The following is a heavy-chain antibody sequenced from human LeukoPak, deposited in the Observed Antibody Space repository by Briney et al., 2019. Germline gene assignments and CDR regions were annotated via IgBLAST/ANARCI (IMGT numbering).Heavy chain of an antibody. CDR2: INPSGGRT. V-gene: IGHV1-46*01. CDR1: GYIFTSYY. J-gene: IGHJ4*02. D-gene: IGHD3-10*01. CDR3: ARDLADYYGSGSYGR. Sequence: ASVKVSCKASGYIFTSYYIHWVRQAPGQGLEWMGIINPSGGRTNYAQKFQGRVTMTRDMSTSTVYMELRSLRSDDTAVYYCARDLADYYGSGSYGRWGQGTLVTVSS.